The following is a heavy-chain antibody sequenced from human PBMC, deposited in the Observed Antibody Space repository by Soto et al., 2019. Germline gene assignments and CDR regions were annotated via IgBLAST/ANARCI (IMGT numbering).Heavy chain of an antibody. CDR3: SRGPPIVGNTTPLDS. D-gene: IGHD2-21*01. CDR2: IYHAGST. Sequence: QVQLQESGPRLVKPSGTLSLTCTVSGGSITNSNWWSWVRLPPAKGLEWIGDIYHAGSTKYNPSLERRVTMTVDTANNKFALTLTSVTAADTAVYFCSRGPPIVGNTTPLDSWGQVTLGSVS. V-gene: IGHV4-4*02. CDR1: GGSITNSNW. J-gene: IGHJ4*02.